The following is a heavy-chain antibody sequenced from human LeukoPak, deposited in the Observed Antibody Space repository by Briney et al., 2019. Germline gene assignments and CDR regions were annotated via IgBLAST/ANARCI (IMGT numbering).Heavy chain of an antibody. CDR2: MNPNSGNT. Sequence: ASVKVSCKASGYTFTTYDVNWVRQATEQGLEWMGWMNPNSGNTGYTQKFQGRVTMTRNTSISTAYMELSSLRSEGTAVYYCARGRGSGHKENWFDPWGQGTLVTVSS. V-gene: IGHV1-8*01. J-gene: IGHJ5*02. CDR3: ARGRGSGHKENWFDP. CDR1: GYTFTTYD. D-gene: IGHD6-19*01.